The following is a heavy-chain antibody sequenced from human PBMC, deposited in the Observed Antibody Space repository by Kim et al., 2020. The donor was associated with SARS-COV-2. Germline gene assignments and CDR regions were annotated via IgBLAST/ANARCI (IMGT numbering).Heavy chain of an antibody. CDR2: IFYNGST. Sequence: SETLSLTCTVSDGSISSYYWSWFRQPPGKGLEWIGYIFYNGSTNYNPSLSSRLTISVDTSKNQFSLRLSSVTAADTAVYYGARRDSRGYYSLWGQGTLVTVSS. D-gene: IGHD3-22*01. CDR1: DGSISSYY. V-gene: IGHV4-59*01. CDR3: ARRDSRGYYSL. J-gene: IGHJ4*02.